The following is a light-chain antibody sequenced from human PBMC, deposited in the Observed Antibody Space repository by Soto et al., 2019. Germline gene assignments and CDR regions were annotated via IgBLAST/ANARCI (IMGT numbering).Light chain of an antibody. Sequence: DIQMTQSPSSLSASVGDRVTITCRASQSISSYLNWYQQKPGKAPKLLIYAASSLQSGVPSRFSGSGSGTDFTLTISSLQPEDFATYYCQQSYSTPRITFGQGTRLRL. V-gene: IGKV1-39*01. CDR3: QQSYSTPRIT. CDR2: AAS. CDR1: QSISSY. J-gene: IGKJ5*01.